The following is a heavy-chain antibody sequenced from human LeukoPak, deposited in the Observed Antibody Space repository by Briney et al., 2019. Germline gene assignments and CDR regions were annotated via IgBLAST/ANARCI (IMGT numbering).Heavy chain of an antibody. CDR2: LRNSGSTP. V-gene: IGHV3-23*01. D-gene: IGHD1-26*01. J-gene: IGHJ4*02. Sequence: GGSLRLSCVASGFTFSNYAMTWVRQAPGKGLEWVSALRNSGSTPYYADSVKGRFTISRDNSQSTLYLQMNSLRAEDTAVYYCAKTGGATNFGPLDSWGQGTLVTVSS. CDR3: AKTGGATNFGPLDS. CDR1: GFTFSNYA.